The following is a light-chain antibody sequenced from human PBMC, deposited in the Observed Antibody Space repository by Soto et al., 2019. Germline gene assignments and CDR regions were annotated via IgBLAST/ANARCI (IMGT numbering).Light chain of an antibody. Sequence: DIQMTQSPSTLSASVGDRVTITCRASEAITTKLAWYQQKPGKPPKVLIHDASILESGVPSRFRGSGSGTEFTLAVSSLQPDDSATYYCQQYSRYSVTFGGGTKVEI. V-gene: IGKV1-5*01. J-gene: IGKJ4*01. CDR1: EAITTK. CDR2: DAS. CDR3: QQYSRYSVT.